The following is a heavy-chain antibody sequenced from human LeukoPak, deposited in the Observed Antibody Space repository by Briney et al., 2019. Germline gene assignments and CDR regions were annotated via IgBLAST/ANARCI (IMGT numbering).Heavy chain of an antibody. J-gene: IGHJ5*02. D-gene: IGHD3-10*01. Sequence: ASVKVSCKASGYTFTSYGISWVRQAPGQGLEWMGWISAYNGNTNYAQKLQGRVTMTTDTSTSTAYMELRSLRSDDTAVYYCAREVGAGITLVADWFDPWGQGTLVTVSS. CDR2: ISAYNGNT. CDR3: AREVGAGITLVADWFDP. CDR1: GYTFTSYG. V-gene: IGHV1-18*01.